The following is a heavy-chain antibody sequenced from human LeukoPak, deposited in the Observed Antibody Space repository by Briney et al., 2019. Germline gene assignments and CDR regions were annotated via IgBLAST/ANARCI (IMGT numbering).Heavy chain of an antibody. V-gene: IGHV1-46*01. Sequence: ASVKVSCKASGYTFTGYYMHWVRQAPGQGLEWVGVINPDGGSTTYAQKFQGRVTMTWDTSTSTVYMDLSSLRSEDTAVYFCARDRSIVGATPYFDYWGQGTLVTVSS. D-gene: IGHD1-26*01. CDR1: GYTFTGYY. CDR2: INPDGGST. J-gene: IGHJ4*02. CDR3: ARDRSIVGATPYFDY.